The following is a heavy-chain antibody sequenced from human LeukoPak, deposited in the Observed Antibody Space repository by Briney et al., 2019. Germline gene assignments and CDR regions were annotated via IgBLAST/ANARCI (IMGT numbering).Heavy chain of an antibody. CDR1: GFTFSSYA. CDR3: AKDPNYYDSSGYHDY. D-gene: IGHD3-22*01. CDR2: ISGSGGST. J-gene: IGHJ4*02. Sequence: GGSLRLSCAASGFTFSSYAMSWVRQAPGKGLEWVSAISGSGGSTYYADSVKGRFTISRDNSKSTLYLQMNSLRAEDTAVYYCAKDPNYYDSSGYHDYWGQGTLVTVSS. V-gene: IGHV3-23*01.